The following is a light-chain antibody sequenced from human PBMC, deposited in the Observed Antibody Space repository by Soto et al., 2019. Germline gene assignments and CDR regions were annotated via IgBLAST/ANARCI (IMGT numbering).Light chain of an antibody. Sequence: QAVVTQEPSLTVSPGGTVTLTCASSSGAVTSGSYPNWFQQKPGQAPRPLIHSTRNKYSSTPARFSGSLLGGKAALTVSGVQPDDDADYYCLLYYGGSLLFGGGTKVTVL. V-gene: IGLV7-43*01. CDR3: LLYYGGSLL. CDR2: STR. J-gene: IGLJ3*02. CDR1: SGAVTSGSY.